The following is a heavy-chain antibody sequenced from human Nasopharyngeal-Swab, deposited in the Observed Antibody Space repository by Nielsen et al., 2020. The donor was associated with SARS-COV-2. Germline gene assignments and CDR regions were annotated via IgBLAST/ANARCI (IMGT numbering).Heavy chain of an antibody. Sequence: SLKISCAASGFTFDDYAMHWVGQAPGKGLEWVSGISWNSGSIGYADSVKGRFTISRDNAKNSLYLQMNSLRAEDTALYYCATLVPGYYYGMDVWGQGTTVTVSS. CDR3: ATLVPGYYYGMDV. D-gene: IGHD6-6*01. V-gene: IGHV3-9*01. CDR2: ISWNSGSI. CDR1: GFTFDDYA. J-gene: IGHJ6*02.